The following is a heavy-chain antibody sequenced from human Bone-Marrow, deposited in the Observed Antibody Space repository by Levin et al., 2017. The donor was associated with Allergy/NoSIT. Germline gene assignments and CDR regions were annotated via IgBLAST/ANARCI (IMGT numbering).Heavy chain of an antibody. CDR1: TYSISSGYY. D-gene: IGHD3-3*01. V-gene: IGHV4-38-2*02. CDR2: MYHSGST. Sequence: SETLSLTCTVSTYSISSGYYWGWIRQPPGKGLEWIGSMYHSGSTYYNPSLKSRITISIDTSNNQFSLKLSSMTAADTAVYYCARGHYDFWGGSYEPDYYYYYMDVWGEGTTVTVSS. CDR3: ARGHYDFWGGSYEPDYYYYYMDV. J-gene: IGHJ6*03.